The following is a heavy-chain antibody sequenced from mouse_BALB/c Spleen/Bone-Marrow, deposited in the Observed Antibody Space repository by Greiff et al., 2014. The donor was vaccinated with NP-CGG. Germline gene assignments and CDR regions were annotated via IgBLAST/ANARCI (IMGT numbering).Heavy chain of an antibody. CDR1: GYTFTSYY. CDR2: INPSNGGT. D-gene: IGHD2-3*01. V-gene: IGHV1S81*02. Sequence: QVQLQQSGAELVKPGASVKLSSKASGYTFTSYYMYWVKQRPGQGLEWIEGINPSNGGTNFNEKFKSKATLTVDKSSSTAYMQLSSLTSEDSAVYYCTRYGYDPLYAMDYWGQGTSVTVSS. J-gene: IGHJ4*01. CDR3: TRYGYDPLYAMDY.